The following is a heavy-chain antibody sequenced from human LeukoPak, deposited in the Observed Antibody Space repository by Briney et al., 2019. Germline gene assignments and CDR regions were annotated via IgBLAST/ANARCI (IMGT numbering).Heavy chain of an antibody. V-gene: IGHV1-2*02. J-gene: IGHJ6*02. CDR1: GYTFTGYY. CDR2: INPNSGGT. D-gene: IGHD6-13*01. CDR3: ARERIAAAGTFYYYGMDV. Sequence: ASVKVSCKASGYTFTGYYMHWVRQAPGQGLEWMGWINPNSGGTNYAQTFQGRVTMTRHTSIRTAYMELSSLRSDDTAMYYCARERIAAAGTFYYYGMDVWGQGTTVTVSS.